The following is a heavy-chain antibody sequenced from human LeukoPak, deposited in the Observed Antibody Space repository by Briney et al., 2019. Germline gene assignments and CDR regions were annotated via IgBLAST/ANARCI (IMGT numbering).Heavy chain of an antibody. CDR3: AREGSGSYYAY. J-gene: IGHJ4*02. CDR1: GFTVSSYW. V-gene: IGHV3-7*01. D-gene: IGHD1-26*01. Sequence: GGSLRLSCAASGFTVSSYWMSWVRQAPGKGLEWVANIKQDGSEKYYVDSVKGRFTISRDNAKNSLYLQMNSLRAEDTAVYYCAREGSGSYYAYWGQGTLVTVSS. CDR2: IKQDGSEK.